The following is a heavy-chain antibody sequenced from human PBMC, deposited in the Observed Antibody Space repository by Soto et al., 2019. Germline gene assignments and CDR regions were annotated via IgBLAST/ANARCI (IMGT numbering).Heavy chain of an antibody. J-gene: IGHJ6*02. D-gene: IGHD3-10*01. Sequence: SETLSLTCDVYGGSFSDYIWTWIRQTPGKGLQWIGQINHSGSANYNPSLKSRVTISVHTSSSQFSLELSSVTAADTAVYYCARGSNVLLWFGELLGRKDYYYYGMDVWGQGTTVTVSS. CDR2: INHSGSA. V-gene: IGHV4-34*01. CDR3: ARGSNVLLWFGELLGRKDYYYYGMDV. CDR1: GGSFSDYI.